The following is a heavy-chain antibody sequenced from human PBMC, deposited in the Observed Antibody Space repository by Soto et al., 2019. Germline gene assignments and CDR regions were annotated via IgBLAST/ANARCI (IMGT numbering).Heavy chain of an antibody. D-gene: IGHD2-2*01. Sequence: SETLSLTCTVSGGSISSYYWSWIRQPPGKGLEWIGYIYYSGSTNYNPSLKSRVTISVDTSKDQFSLKLSSVTAADTAVYYCARDHTSIPYAHYYYGMDVWGQGTTVTVSS. J-gene: IGHJ6*02. V-gene: IGHV4-59*01. CDR1: GGSISSYY. CDR2: IYYSGST. CDR3: ARDHTSIPYAHYYYGMDV.